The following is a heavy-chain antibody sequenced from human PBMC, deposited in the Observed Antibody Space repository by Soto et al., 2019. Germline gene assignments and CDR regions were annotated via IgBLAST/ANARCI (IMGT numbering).Heavy chain of an antibody. CDR1: GFTFSSYW. CDR3: ARVDMGTYYYYGMDV. V-gene: IGHV3-74*01. J-gene: IGHJ6*02. CDR2: INSDGSST. Sequence: EVQLVESGGGLVQPGGSLRLSCAASGFTFSSYWMHWVRQAPGKGLVWVSRINSDGSSTSYADSVKGRFTISRDNAKNTLYLQMNSLRAEDTAVYCCARVDMGTYYYYGMDVWGQGTTVTVSS. D-gene: IGHD3-9*01.